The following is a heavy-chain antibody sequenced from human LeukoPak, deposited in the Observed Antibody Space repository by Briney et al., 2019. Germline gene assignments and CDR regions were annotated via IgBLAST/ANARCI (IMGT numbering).Heavy chain of an antibody. V-gene: IGHV3-23*01. Sequence: GGSLRLSCAVSGFTFSSYAMRWVRQAPGKVLEWVSAISSSGGSTYYADSVKGRFTILRDNSRNTLYLQMNRMRAEASAVYYCAKDTYGSSPYYFDYWGQGTLVTVSS. CDR3: AKDTYGSSPYYFDY. J-gene: IGHJ4*02. D-gene: IGHD6-6*01. CDR1: GFTFSSYA. CDR2: ISSSGGST.